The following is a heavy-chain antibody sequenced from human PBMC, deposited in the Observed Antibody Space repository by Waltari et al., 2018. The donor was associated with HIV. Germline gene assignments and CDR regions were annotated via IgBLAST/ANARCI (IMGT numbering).Heavy chain of an antibody. J-gene: IGHJ4*02. CDR3: ASGSALLRGVPDYYFEY. CDR2: ISVYNRNT. CDR1: GFTFISFG. V-gene: IGHV1-18*01. D-gene: IGHD3-3*01. Sequence: QVQLVQSGAEVKKPGASVKVSCRASGFTFISFGINWVRQAPGQGLEGMGWISVYNRNTKSAQKVQGRVTLTTDTSTTTAYMELRNLRSDDTAVYYCASGSALLRGVPDYYFEYWGQGTLVTVSS.